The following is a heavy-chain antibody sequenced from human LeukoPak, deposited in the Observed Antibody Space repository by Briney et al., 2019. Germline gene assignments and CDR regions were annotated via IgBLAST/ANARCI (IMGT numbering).Heavy chain of an antibody. CDR3: ARGRANFLDAFDI. J-gene: IGHJ3*02. CDR2: MNPNIGNT. Sequence: GASVKVSCKASGYTFTSYDINWVRQATGQGLEWMGWMNPNIGNTGYAQKFQGRVTMTRNTSISTAYMELSSLRSEDTAVYYCARGRANFLDAFDIWGQGTMVTVSS. V-gene: IGHV1-8*01. CDR1: GYTFTSYD.